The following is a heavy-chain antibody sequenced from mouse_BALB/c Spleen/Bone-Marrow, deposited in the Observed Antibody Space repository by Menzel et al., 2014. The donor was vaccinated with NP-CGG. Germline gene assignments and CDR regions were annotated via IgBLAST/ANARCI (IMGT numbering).Heavy chain of an antibody. CDR3: ARAGGYDGFAY. Sequence: QVHVKQSAAALVKPGASVKLSCKASGYTFTSYWMHWVKQRPGQGLEWIGEIDPSNGRADYNEKFRSKATLTVDRSSSTAYMQLSSLTSEDSAVYYCARAGGYDGFAYWGQGTLVTVSA. V-gene: IGHV1S81*02. J-gene: IGHJ3*01. CDR1: GYTFTSYW. D-gene: IGHD2-2*01. CDR2: IDPSNGRA.